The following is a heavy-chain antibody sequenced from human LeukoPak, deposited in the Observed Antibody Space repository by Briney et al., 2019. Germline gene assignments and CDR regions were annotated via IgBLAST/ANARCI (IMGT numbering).Heavy chain of an antibody. J-gene: IGHJ4*02. D-gene: IGHD3-22*01. V-gene: IGHV4-4*09. CDR1: GGSISSSY. CDR2: IYTSGST. CDR3: ARDQDDSSGYYLPI. Sequence: KSSETLSLTCTVSGGSISSSYWTWIRQPPGKGLEWIGYIYTSGSTDYNPSLKSRVTISVDTSKNQFSLKLTSVTAADTAMYYCARDQDDSSGYYLPIWGQGTLVTVSS.